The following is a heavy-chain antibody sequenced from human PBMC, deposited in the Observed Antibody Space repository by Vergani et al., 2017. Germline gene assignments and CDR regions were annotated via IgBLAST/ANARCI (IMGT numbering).Heavy chain of an antibody. CDR3: VRLPRGPWTFDL. Sequence: VQLLQSGGGVIQPGGSVRLSCAASGFTFSACPMTWVRQAPGKGLEWVAFIGYDGRIKYNVDSVKGRFTISRDTSKKTLSLQMRSLRADDTAVYYCVRLPRGPWTFDLWGRGTLITVSS. V-gene: IGHV3-30*03. CDR1: GFTFSACP. J-gene: IGHJ2*01. CDR2: IGYDGRIK. D-gene: IGHD1-1*01.